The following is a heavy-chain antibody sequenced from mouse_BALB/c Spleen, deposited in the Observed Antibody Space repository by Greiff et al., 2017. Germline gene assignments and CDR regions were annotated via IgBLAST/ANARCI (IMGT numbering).Heavy chain of an antibody. V-gene: IGHV1-82*01. CDR2: IYPGDGDT. D-gene: IGHD4-1*01. CDR1: GYAFSSSW. CDR3: ARSWDEGAWFAY. J-gene: IGHJ3*01. Sequence: VQLQQSGPELVKPGASVKISCKASGYAFSSSWMNWVKQRPGQGLEWIGRIYPGDGDTNYNGKFKGKATLTADKSSSTAYMQLSSLTSVDSAVYFCARSWDEGAWFAYWGQGTLVTVSA.